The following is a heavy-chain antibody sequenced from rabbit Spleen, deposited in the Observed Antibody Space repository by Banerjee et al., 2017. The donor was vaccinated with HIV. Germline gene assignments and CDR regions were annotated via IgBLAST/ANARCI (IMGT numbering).Heavy chain of an antibody. Sequence: QEQLEESGGDLVKPGASLTLTCTTSGFDLSRYYYMCWVRQAPGKGLEWIACIYTTSGSTWYASWAKGRFTISETSSTTVTLQMTSLTAADTATYFCARDLVVAIGWNFNLWGQGTLVTVS. CDR2: IYTTSGST. CDR1: GFDLSRYYY. D-gene: IGHD3-3*01. V-gene: IGHV1S45*01. J-gene: IGHJ4*01. CDR3: ARDLVVAIGWNFNL.